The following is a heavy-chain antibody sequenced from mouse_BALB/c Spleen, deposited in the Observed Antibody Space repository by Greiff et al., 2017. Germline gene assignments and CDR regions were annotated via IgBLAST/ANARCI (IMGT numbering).Heavy chain of an antibody. V-gene: IGHV1-7*01. Sequence: VQLQQSGAELAKPGASVKMSCKASGYTFTSYWMHWVKQRPGQGLEWIGYINPSTGYTEYNQKFKDKATLTADKSSSTAYMQLSSLTSEDSAVYYCARGGYRYDPYAMDFWGQGTSVTVSS. J-gene: IGHJ4*01. CDR2: INPSTGYT. D-gene: IGHD2-14*01. CDR3: ARGGYRYDPYAMDF. CDR1: GYTFTSYW.